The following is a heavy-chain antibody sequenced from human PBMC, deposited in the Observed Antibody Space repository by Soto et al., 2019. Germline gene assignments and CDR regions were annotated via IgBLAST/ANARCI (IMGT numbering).Heavy chain of an antibody. Sequence: SETLSLTCTVSGGSISSSSYYWGWIRQPPGKGLEWIGSIYYSGSTYYNPSLKSRVTISVDTSKNQFSLKLSSVTAADTAVYYCARLYCSGGSCYYFDYWGQGTLVTVSS. D-gene: IGHD2-15*01. CDR1: GGSISSSSYY. CDR3: ARLYCSGGSCYYFDY. V-gene: IGHV4-39*01. J-gene: IGHJ4*02. CDR2: IYYSGST.